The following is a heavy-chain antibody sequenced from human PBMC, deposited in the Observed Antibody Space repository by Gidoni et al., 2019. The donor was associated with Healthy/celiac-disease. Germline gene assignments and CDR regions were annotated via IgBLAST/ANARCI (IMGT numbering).Heavy chain of an antibody. CDR2: ISYDGSNK. J-gene: IGHJ4*02. CDR1: GFTFSSYG. Sequence: QVQLVESGGGVVQPGRSLRLSCAASGFTFSSYGMHWVRQAPGKGLEWVAVISYDGSNKYYADSVKGRFTISRDNSKNTLYLQMNSLRAEDTAVYYCAKDRQEGWLQYYFDYWGQGTLVTVSS. D-gene: IGHD5-12*01. V-gene: IGHV3-30*18. CDR3: AKDRQEGWLQYYFDY.